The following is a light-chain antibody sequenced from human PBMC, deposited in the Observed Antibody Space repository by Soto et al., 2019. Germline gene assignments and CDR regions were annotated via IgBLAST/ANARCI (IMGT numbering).Light chain of an antibody. Sequence: EIVLTQSPATLSLSPGERATLSCRASQSVSSYLAWYQQKPGQAPRLLIYDASNRATGIPPRFSGSESGTDFTLTISSLEREDFAVYFCQQRSNWLTFGGGTKVEIK. CDR2: DAS. CDR1: QSVSSY. J-gene: IGKJ4*01. CDR3: QQRSNWLT. V-gene: IGKV3-11*01.